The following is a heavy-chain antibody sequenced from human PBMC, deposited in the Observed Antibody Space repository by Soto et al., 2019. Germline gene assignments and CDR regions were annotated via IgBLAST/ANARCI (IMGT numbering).Heavy chain of an antibody. V-gene: IGHV1-69*13. CDR1: GDTFSSYA. J-gene: IGHJ6*02. CDR2: IIPIFGRT. CDR3: ARDPLSSFAMDV. D-gene: IGHD3-10*02. Sequence: ASVKVSCKASGDTFSSYAISWVRQAPGKGLEWMGKIIPIFGRTNYAQKFQGRLTISADDSTSTAYMELSSLLSEDTAVYYCARDPLSSFAMDVWGQGTTVTVSS.